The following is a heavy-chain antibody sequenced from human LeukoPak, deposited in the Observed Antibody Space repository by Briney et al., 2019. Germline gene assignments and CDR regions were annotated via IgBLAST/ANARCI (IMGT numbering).Heavy chain of an antibody. CDR1: GYTFTSYG. CDR3: ARDYAGYCSGGSCCGGY. Sequence: ASVKVSCKASGYTFTSYGISWVRQAPGQGLEWMGWISAYNGNTNYAQKLQGRVTMATDTSTSTAYMELRSLRSDDTAVYYCARDYAGYCSGGSCCGGYWGQGTLVTVSS. CDR2: ISAYNGNT. V-gene: IGHV1-18*01. D-gene: IGHD2-15*01. J-gene: IGHJ4*02.